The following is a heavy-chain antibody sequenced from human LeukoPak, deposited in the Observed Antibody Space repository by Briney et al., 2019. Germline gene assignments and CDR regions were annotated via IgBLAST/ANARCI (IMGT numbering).Heavy chain of an antibody. CDR2: IKQDGSEK. D-gene: IGHD3-3*02. CDR1: GFTFSSYW. V-gene: IGHV3-7*01. Sequence: GGSLRLSCAAPGFTFSSYWMSWVRQAPGKGLEWVANIKQDGSEKYYVDSVKGRFTISRDNAKNSLYLQMNSLRAEDTAVYYCARDSTLDAFDIWGQGTMVTVSS. CDR3: ARDSTLDAFDI. J-gene: IGHJ3*02.